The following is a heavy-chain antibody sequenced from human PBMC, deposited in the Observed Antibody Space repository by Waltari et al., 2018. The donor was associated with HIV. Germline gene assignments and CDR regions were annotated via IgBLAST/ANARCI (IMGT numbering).Heavy chain of an antibody. CDR1: GSTFTFYF. D-gene: IGHD3-10*01. J-gene: IGHJ4*02. CDR2: INQAGTER. Sequence: EVQLVESGGGWVQPGGSLTPTCEASGSTFTFYFVSWVRQAPGKGLEWVANINQAGTERHYVDSVRGRFTISRDNGKTSVFLQMNSLTVEDTAVYYCATTHGSGDYDNDFDYWGQGTLV. CDR3: ATTHGSGDYDNDFDY. V-gene: IGHV3-7*01.